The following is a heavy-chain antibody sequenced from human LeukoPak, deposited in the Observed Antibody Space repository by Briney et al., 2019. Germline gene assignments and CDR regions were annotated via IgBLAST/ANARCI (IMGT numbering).Heavy chain of an antibody. CDR3: SRNAPDRYYYDSTGYYVDH. J-gene: IGHJ4*02. CDR2: IRSKIYGGTT. D-gene: IGHD3-22*01. V-gene: IGHV3-49*04. CDR1: GFTFDHHA. Sequence: GGSLRLSCAASGFTFDHHAMTWVRQAPGKGLEWVGLIRSKIYGGTTEYAASVKGRFTISRDDFRSLAYLHMNSLKTEDTAVYYCSRNAPDRYYYDSTGYYVDHWGQGTLVTVSS.